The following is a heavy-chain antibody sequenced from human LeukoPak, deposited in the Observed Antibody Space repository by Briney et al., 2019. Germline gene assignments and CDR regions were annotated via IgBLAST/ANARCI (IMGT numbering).Heavy chain of an antibody. CDR2: MRLAEGET. CDR3: VIDRGAR. CDR1: GSTFSRSW. J-gene: IGHJ4*02. Sequence: PGGSLRLSCAASGSTFSRSWMSWVRQAPGKGLEWVALMRLAEGETYYEESVKGRFTISRDNTKNLLYLQMNTLRAEDSAVYYCVIDRGARWGRGTLVTVSS. V-gene: IGHV3-7*01.